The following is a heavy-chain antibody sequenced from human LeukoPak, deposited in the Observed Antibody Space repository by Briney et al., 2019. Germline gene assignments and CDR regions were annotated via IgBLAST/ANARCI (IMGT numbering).Heavy chain of an antibody. CDR3: AKDYGYSSSWYDY. V-gene: IGHV3-9*01. Sequence: PVGSLRLSCEAYGLTVDGYGMHWGRQPPGKGLEWVSTISWNSASVGYVDSVKGRFTISRDNAKKTLYLQMNSLRPEDTALYYCAKDYGYSSSWYDYWGQGTLVTVSS. CDR2: ISWNSASV. J-gene: IGHJ4*02. CDR1: GLTVDGYG. D-gene: IGHD6-13*01.